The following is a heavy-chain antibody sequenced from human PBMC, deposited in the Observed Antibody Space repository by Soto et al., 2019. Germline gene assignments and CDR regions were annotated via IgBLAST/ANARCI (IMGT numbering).Heavy chain of an antibody. CDR1: GGSISSYF. CDR2: VYSSGST. V-gene: IGHV4-59*01. Sequence: PSETLSLTCTVSGGSISSYFWNWIRQRPGKGLEWVGYVYSSGSTNYNPSLKSRVTISLDTSNSQFSLKLTSVTLADTAVYYCARSTGGEFDPWGQGTLVTVSS. CDR3: ARSTGGEFDP. J-gene: IGHJ5*02. D-gene: IGHD2-21*01.